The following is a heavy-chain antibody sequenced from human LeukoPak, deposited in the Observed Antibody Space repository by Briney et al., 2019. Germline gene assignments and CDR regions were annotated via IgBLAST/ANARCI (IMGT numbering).Heavy chain of an antibody. CDR2: IYHSGST. V-gene: IGHV4-38-2*01. J-gene: IGHJ6*03. CDR1: GYSINNDYH. D-gene: IGHD3-22*01. Sequence: PSETLSLTCAVSGYSINNDYHWGWIRQSPDKGLEWIGIIYHSGSTYYNPSLKSRFTISVDTSKNQFSLKVTSVTAADTAVYYCARFYYYDTTGYPYYYMDVWGKGTTVTVSS. CDR3: ARFYYYDTTGYPYYYMDV.